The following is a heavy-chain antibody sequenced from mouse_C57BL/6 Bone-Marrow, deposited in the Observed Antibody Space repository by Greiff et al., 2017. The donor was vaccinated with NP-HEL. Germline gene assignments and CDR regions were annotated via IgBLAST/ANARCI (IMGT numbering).Heavy chain of an antibody. CDR2: IDPSDSYT. Sequence: QVQLQQPGAELVRPGTSVKLSCKASGYTFTSYWMHWVKQRPGQGLEWIGVIDPSDSYTNYTQKFKGKATLTVDTSSSTAYMQLSSLTAEDSAVYYCARTAQATCYAMDYWGQGTAVTVAS. J-gene: IGHJ4*01. CDR3: ARTAQATCYAMDY. V-gene: IGHV1-59*01. D-gene: IGHD3-2*02. CDR1: GYTFTSYW.